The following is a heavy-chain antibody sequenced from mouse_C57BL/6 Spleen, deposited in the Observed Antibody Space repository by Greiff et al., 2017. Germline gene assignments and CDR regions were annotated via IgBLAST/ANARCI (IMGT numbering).Heavy chain of an antibody. Sequence: VQLQQPGAELVKPGASVKLSCKASGYTFTSYWMQWVKQRPGQGLEWIGEIDPSDSYTNYNQKFKGKATLTVDTSSSTAYMQLSSLTSEDAAVYYCASYGSSLDYWGQGTTLTVSS. D-gene: IGHD1-1*01. CDR1: GYTFTSYW. CDR3: ASYGSSLDY. V-gene: IGHV1-50*01. J-gene: IGHJ2*01. CDR2: IDPSDSYT.